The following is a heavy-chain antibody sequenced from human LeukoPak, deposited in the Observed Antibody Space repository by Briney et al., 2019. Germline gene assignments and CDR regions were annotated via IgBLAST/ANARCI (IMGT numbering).Heavy chain of an antibody. CDR3: AKQATRAARPDYGYYFDY. V-gene: IGHV3-30*18. CDR2: ISYDGSNK. CDR1: GFTFSSYS. Sequence: GGSLRLSCAASGFTFSSYSMNWVRQAPGKGLEWVAVISYDGSNKYYADSVKGRFTISRDNSKNTLYLQMNSLRAEDTAVYYCAKQATRAARPDYGYYFDYWGQGTLVTVSS. D-gene: IGHD6-6*01. J-gene: IGHJ4*02.